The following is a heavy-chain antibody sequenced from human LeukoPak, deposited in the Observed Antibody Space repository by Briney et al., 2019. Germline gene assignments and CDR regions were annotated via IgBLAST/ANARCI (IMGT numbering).Heavy chain of an antibody. CDR3: ARSPSYYGSGSYYSV. J-gene: IGHJ4*02. V-gene: IGHV4-4*02. CDR1: GGSISSSNW. CDR2: IYHSEST. D-gene: IGHD3-10*01. Sequence: PSETLSLTCAVSGGSISSSNWWSWVRQPPGKGLEWIGEIYHSESTNYNPSLKSRVTISVDKSKNQFSLKLSSVTAADTAIYYCARSPSYYGSGSYYSVWGQGTLVTVSS.